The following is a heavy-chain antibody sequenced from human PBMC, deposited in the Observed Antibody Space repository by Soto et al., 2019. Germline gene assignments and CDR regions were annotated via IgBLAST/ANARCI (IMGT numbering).Heavy chain of an antibody. V-gene: IGHV6-1*01. Sequence: QVQLQQSEPGLVKPSQTLSLTCAISGDSVSSSSVTWNWIRQSPSRGLEWLGRAYYRSKWYNDYAESVKSRITINPDTSKNQFSLHLNSVTPEDTAVYYCVRLIGNSWLDFWGQGTRVTGSS. D-gene: IGHD1-26*01. CDR2: AYYRSKWYN. CDR3: VRLIGNSWLDF. CDR1: GDSVSSSSVT. J-gene: IGHJ5*01.